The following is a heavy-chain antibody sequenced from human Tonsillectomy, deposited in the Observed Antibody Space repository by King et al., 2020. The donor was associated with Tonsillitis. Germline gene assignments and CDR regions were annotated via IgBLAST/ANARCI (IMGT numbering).Heavy chain of an antibody. D-gene: IGHD1-14*01. V-gene: IGHV3-23*04. Sequence: VQLVQSGGGLLQPGGSLRLSCAASGFTFSTYAMNWVRQAPGKGLEWVAAISGSGGSTYYADSVKGRFTISRKNSKDTRYLQMNSLRAEDTAIYYCAKTPANPYDNWGQGTLVTVSS. J-gene: IGHJ4*02. CDR3: AKTPANPYDN. CDR1: GFTFSTYA. CDR2: ISGSGGST.